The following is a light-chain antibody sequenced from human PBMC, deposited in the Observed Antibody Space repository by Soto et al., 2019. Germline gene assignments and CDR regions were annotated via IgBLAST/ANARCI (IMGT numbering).Light chain of an antibody. CDR3: QQYNGYWT. J-gene: IGKJ1*01. CDR1: QSISDS. V-gene: IGKV1-5*03. CDR2: EAS. Sequence: DIQMTQSPSTLSASVGDRVTITCRASQSISDSLAWYQQKPGKAPKLLIYEASTLKSGVPSRFSGSRSGTEYTLTICSLQPDDFAIYYCQQYNGYWTFGQGTKVEIK.